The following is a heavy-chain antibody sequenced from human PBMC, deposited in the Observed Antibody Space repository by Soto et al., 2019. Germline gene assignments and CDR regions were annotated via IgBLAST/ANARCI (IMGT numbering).Heavy chain of an antibody. Sequence: GSLRLSCAASGFTVSSNYMSWVRQAPGKGLEWVSVIYSGGSTYYADSVKGRFTISRHNSKNTLYLQMNSLRAEDTAVYYCASFSSSWYGEDAFDIWGQGTMVTVSS. CDR1: GFTVSSNY. D-gene: IGHD6-13*01. J-gene: IGHJ3*02. CDR2: IYSGGST. CDR3: ASFSSSWYGEDAFDI. V-gene: IGHV3-53*04.